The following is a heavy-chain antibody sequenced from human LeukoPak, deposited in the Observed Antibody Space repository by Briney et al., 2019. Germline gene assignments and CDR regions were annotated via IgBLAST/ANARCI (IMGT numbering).Heavy chain of an antibody. Sequence: SETLSLTCAVYGGSFSGYYWSWIRQPPGNGLEWIGEINHSGSTYYNPSLKSRVTISVDTSKNQFSLKLSSVTAADTAVYYCARQGSSSWYDYWGQGTLVTVS. CDR3: ARQGSSSWYDY. J-gene: IGHJ4*02. V-gene: IGHV4-34*09. D-gene: IGHD6-13*01. CDR2: INHSGST. CDR1: GGSFSGYY.